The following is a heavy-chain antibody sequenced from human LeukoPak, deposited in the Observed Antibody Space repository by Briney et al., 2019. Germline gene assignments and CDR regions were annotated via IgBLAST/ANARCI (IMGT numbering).Heavy chain of an antibody. CDR1: GFTFSSYA. CDR2: ITVDGST. D-gene: IGHD1-26*01. V-gene: IGHV3-23*01. CDR3: ARYHRGGTYYFDY. J-gene: IGHJ4*02. Sequence: PGGSLRLSCAVSGFTFSSYAMSWVRQAPGKGLEWVSVITVDGSTYYAESVKGRSTISRDSSKNTLYLQMNSLWAEDTAIYSCARYHRGGTYYFDYWGQGTLVTVSS.